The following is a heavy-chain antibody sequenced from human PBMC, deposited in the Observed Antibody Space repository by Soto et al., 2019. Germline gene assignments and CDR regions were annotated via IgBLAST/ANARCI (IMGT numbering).Heavy chain of an antibody. CDR3: AGAMTGLANCCGMDV. J-gene: IGHJ6*04. CDR2: IIPIRGIA. Sequence: QVQLVQSGAEVKKPGSSVKVSCKASGGTFSSYTISWVRQAPGQGLEWMGRIIPIRGIANHAQKCQGSVTITAAKRTSTADMELSSPRSEGTAVYYCAGAMTGLANCCGMDVWGGGATVTVSS. D-gene: IGHD3-9*01. CDR1: GGTFSSYT. V-gene: IGHV1-69*02.